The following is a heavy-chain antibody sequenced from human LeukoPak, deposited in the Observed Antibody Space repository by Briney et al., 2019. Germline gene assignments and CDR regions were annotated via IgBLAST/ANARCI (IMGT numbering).Heavy chain of an antibody. CDR2: INPSGGST. V-gene: IGHV1-46*01. CDR3: AREGMVVTAIFDY. J-gene: IGHJ4*02. CDR1: GYTLTELS. Sequence: ASVKVSCKVSGYTLTELSMHWVRQAPGQGLEWMGIINPSGGSTSYAQKFQGRVTMTRDTSTSTVYMELSSLRSEDTAVYYCAREGMVVTAIFDYWGQGTLVTVSS. D-gene: IGHD2-21*02.